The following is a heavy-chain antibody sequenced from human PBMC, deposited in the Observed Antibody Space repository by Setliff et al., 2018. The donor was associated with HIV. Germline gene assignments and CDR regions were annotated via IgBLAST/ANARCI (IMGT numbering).Heavy chain of an antibody. D-gene: IGHD2-15*01. CDR1: GYTFSSYW. Sequence: GGSLRLSCAASGYTFSSYWMAWVRQCPGKGLEWVANIQQHGSEIHYVASVESRFTISRYNAKNTLYLQMDSLRAEDTAVYYCAREMGSTHQAFDIWGQGTMVTVSS. V-gene: IGHV3-7*01. J-gene: IGHJ3*02. CDR2: IQQHGSEI. CDR3: AREMGSTHQAFDI.